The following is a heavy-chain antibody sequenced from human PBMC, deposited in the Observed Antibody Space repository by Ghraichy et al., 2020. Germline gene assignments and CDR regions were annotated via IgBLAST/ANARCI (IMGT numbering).Heavy chain of an antibody. CDR3: ARIPKRRLGIAVTGRPYYYYGVDV. CDR2: IDWDDDK. Sequence: SGPTLVKPTQTLTLTCSFSGFSLSTSGMCVSWIRQPPGKALEWLALIDWDDDKYYSTSLEASLTISKDTPKNRVVLTMTNMDPVDTATYYCARIPKRRLGIAVTGRPYYYYGVDVWGQGTTVTVSS. CDR1: GFSLSTSGMC. J-gene: IGHJ6*02. D-gene: IGHD6-19*01. V-gene: IGHV2-70*01.